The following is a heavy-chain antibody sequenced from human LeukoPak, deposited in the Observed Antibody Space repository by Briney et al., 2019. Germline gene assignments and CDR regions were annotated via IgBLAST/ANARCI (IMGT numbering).Heavy chain of an antibody. CDR3: ARQGGYCTSTSCHPDWYFDL. J-gene: IGHJ2*01. CDR2: IYPGDSDT. CDR1: GYSFTSYW. D-gene: IGHD2-2*01. Sequence: ESLKISCKGSGYSFTSYWIAWVRQMPGKGLEWMGIIYPGDSDTRYSPSFQGQVTISADKSISTAYLQWSSLKASDTAMYYCARQGGYCTSTSCHPDWYFDLWGRGTLVSVSS. V-gene: IGHV5-51*01.